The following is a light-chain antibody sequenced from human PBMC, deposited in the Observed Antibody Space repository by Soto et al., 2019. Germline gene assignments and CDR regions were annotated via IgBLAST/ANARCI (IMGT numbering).Light chain of an antibody. CDR1: QSVRTK. V-gene: IGKV3-15*01. J-gene: IGKJ1*01. CDR3: QQYNNWPRP. CDR2: GAS. Sequence: EIELTHPRGTLSMSQEEIATLSSGASQSVRTKLAWYQQKAGQAPRLLIYGASTRATGIPDRFSGSGSGTEFTLTISCLQSEDFAVYYCQQYNNWPRPFGQGGKVDVK.